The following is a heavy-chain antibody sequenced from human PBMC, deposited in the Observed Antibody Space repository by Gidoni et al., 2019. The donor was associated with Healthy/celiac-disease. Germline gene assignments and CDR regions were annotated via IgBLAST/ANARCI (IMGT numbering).Heavy chain of an antibody. CDR1: GFTFSSYS. D-gene: IGHD2-15*01. V-gene: IGHV3-21*01. Sequence: EVQLVESGGGLVKPGGSLRLSCAASGFTFSSYSMNWVRQAPGKGLEWVSSISSSSSYIYYADSVKGRFTISRDNAKNSLYLQMNSRRAEDTAVYYCARDRGSWKGLHRWGFDYWGQGTLVTVSS. CDR2: ISSSSSYI. CDR3: ARDRGSWKGLHRWGFDY. J-gene: IGHJ4*02.